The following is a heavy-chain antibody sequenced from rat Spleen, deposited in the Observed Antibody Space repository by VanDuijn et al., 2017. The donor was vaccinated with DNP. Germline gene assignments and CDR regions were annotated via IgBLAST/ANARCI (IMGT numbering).Heavy chain of an antibody. CDR1: GFTFSKYG. J-gene: IGHJ1*01. CDR3: ARGSSSIYWYFDF. D-gene: IGHD1-2*01. Sequence: EVQLVESGGGLVQPGRSLKLSCVASGFTFSKYGMAWVRQAPTKGLEWVASISTSGEYTHYRDSVKGRFTISRDNAKSTLYLQMDSLTSEDTATYYCARGSSSIYWYFDFWGPGTMVTVSS. V-gene: IGHV5S13*01. CDR2: ISTSGEYT.